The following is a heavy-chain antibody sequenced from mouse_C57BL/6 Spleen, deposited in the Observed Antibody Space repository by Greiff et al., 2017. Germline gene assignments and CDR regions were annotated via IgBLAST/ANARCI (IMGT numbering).Heavy chain of an antibody. CDR3: ARSGSYYYGSSHWYFDV. CDR2: IDPSDSYT. Sequence: QVQLQQPGAELVMPGASVKLSCKASGYTFPSYWMHWVKQRPGQGLEWIGEIDPSDSYTNYNQKFKGKSTLTVDKSSSTAYMQLSSLTSEDSAVYYCARSGSYYYGSSHWYFDVWGTGTTVTVSS. D-gene: IGHD1-1*01. CDR1: GYTFPSYW. J-gene: IGHJ1*03. V-gene: IGHV1-69*01.